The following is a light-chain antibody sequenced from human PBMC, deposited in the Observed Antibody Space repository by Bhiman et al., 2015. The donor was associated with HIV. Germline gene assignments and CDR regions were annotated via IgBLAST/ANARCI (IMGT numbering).Light chain of an antibody. V-gene: IGLV3-1*01. Sequence: SYELTQPPSVSVSPGQTASISCSGHKLGDKYACWYQHKPGQSPVLVIYQNGERPSGIPERFSGSNSGITSTLTISGTQAADEGDYYCQTWDSDTVIFGGGTKLTVL. CDR2: QNG. J-gene: IGLJ2*01. CDR1: KLGDKY. CDR3: QTWDSDTVI.